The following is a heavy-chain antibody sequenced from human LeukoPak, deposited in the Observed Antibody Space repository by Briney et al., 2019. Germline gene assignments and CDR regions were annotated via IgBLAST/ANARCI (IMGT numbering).Heavy chain of an antibody. V-gene: IGHV3-30*02. CDR1: GFTFSSYG. Sequence: GGSLRLSCAASGFTFSSYGMHWVRQALGKGLEWVAFIRYDGSNKYYADSVKGRFTISRDNSKNTLYLQMNSLRAEDTAVYYCAVPRGSSWYGGQIGYWGQGTLVTVSS. D-gene: IGHD6-13*01. CDR3: AVPRGSSWYGGQIGY. J-gene: IGHJ4*02. CDR2: IRYDGSNK.